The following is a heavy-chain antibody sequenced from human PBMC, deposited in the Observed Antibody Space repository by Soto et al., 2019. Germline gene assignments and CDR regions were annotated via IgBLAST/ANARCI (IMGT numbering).Heavy chain of an antibody. Sequence: QVQLVQSGAEVKKPGSSMKVSCKASGGTFNSYDINWVRQAPGQGLEWMGGIIPIVETPKYAQKFQGRVTITADESTNTVYMELSSVISEDTAMYYCARLSRPNYYDTSGFFKDNWFDPWGQATLVTVSS. V-gene: IGHV1-69*01. D-gene: IGHD3-22*01. CDR2: IIPIVETP. CDR3: ARLSRPNYYDTSGFFKDNWFDP. J-gene: IGHJ5*02. CDR1: GGTFNSYD.